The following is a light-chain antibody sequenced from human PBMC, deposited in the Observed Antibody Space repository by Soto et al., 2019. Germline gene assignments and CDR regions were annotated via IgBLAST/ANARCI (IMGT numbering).Light chain of an antibody. CDR2: AAA. Sequence: EIVMTQSLAALFVSLGERVTLSCRASQSVGKNLAWYQQRPGQGPRLLIFAAADRATDIPVRFSGSGSGTDFTLTISSLQSEDSAIYYCQQYNNWPPWTFGRGTKV. CDR1: QSVGKN. V-gene: IGKV3-15*01. J-gene: IGKJ1*01. CDR3: QQYNNWPPWT.